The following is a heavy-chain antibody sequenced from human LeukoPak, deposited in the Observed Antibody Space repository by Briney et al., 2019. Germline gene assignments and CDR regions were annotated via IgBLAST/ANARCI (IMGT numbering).Heavy chain of an antibody. CDR2: ISGSGGST. J-gene: IGHJ6*03. CDR3: AKRRGLELTYYYYMDV. V-gene: IGHV3-23*01. Sequence: GETLRLSCAAPGFTFSSHGMNWVRQAPGKGLEWVSAISGSGGSTYYADSVKGRFTISRDNSKNTLYLQMNSLRAEDTAVYYCAKRRGLELTYYYYMDVWGKGTTVTVSS. CDR1: GFTFSSHG. D-gene: IGHD1-7*01.